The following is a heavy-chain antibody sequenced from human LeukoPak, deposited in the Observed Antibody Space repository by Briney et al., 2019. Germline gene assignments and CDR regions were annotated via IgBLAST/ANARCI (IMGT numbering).Heavy chain of an antibody. D-gene: IGHD1-14*01. J-gene: IGHJ4*02. V-gene: IGHV3-30*04. CDR2: ISYDGSNK. CDR3: ARDKTEGYYFDY. Sequence: GGSLRLSCSASGFTFSAYAMHWVRQAPGKGLEWVAVISYDGSNKYYADSVKGRFTISRDNSKNTLYLQMNSLRAEDTAVYYCARDKTEGYYFDYWGQGTLVTVSS. CDR1: GFTFSAYA.